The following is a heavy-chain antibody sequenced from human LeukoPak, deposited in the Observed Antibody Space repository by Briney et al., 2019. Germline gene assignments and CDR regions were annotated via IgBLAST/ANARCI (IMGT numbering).Heavy chain of an antibody. Sequence: GRSLRLSCAASGFSFSAYAMHWVRQTPGKGLEWVAVISYDGSDDHYTASVKGRSTISRDNSMNTLYLQMNSLRGEDTAIYYCARSNSSTWHLFDSWGQGTLVTVSS. CDR2: ISYDGSDD. CDR3: ARSNSSTWHLFDS. CDR1: GFSFSAYA. D-gene: IGHD6-13*01. J-gene: IGHJ4*02. V-gene: IGHV3-30-3*01.